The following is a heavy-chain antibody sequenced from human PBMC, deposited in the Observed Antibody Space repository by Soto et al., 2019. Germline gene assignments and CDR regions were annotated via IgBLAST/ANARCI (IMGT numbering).Heavy chain of an antibody. D-gene: IGHD3-22*01. CDR1: GGSVSSYY. Sequence: QVQLQESGPGLVKPSETLSLTCTVSGGSVSSYYWSWIRQPPGKGLEWIGYIYYSGSTNYNPSLKSRVTISVDTSKNQFSLKLSSVTAADTAVYYCARLANTYYYDSSGYFDYWGQGTLVTVSS. CDR3: ARLANTYYYDSSGYFDY. CDR2: IYYSGST. J-gene: IGHJ4*02. V-gene: IGHV4-59*02.